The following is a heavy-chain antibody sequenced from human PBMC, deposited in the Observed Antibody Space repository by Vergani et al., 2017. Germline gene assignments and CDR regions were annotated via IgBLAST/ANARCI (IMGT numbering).Heavy chain of an antibody. CDR1: GGTFSSYT. CDR2: IIPILGIA. D-gene: IGHD2-21*02. V-gene: IGHV1-69*02. CDR3: ARACGGDCRDAFDI. J-gene: IGHJ3*02. Sequence: QVQLVQSGAEVKKPGSSVKVSCKASGGTFSSYTISWVRQAPGQGLEWMGRIIPILGIANYAQKFQGRVTITADKSTSTAYMELSSLRSEDTAVYYCARACGGDCRDAFDIGGQGTMVTVSS.